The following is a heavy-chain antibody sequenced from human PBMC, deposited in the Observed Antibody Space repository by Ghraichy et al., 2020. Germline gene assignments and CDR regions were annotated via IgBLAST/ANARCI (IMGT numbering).Heavy chain of an antibody. J-gene: IGHJ6*02. CDR3: AKERDTSGYYSFRGDYYGLDV. Sequence: GGSLRLSCAASGFTFSRYGMHWVRQAPGKGLEWVAVTSYDGSIKFYGGSVQGRFTISRDNSKNTLFLQMNSLRPEDTAVYYCAKERDTSGYYSFRGDYYGLDVWRQGTPVTVSS. CDR2: TSYDGSIK. D-gene: IGHD3-22*01. V-gene: IGHV3-30*18. CDR1: GFTFSRYG.